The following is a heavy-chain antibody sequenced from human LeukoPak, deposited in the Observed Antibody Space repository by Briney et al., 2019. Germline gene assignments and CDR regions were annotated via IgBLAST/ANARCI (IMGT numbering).Heavy chain of an antibody. V-gene: IGHV3-33*01. Sequence: GGSLRLSCAASGFTFRNYGMHWVRQAPGKGLEWVALIWFDGSDKYYADSVKGRFTISRDNSKNTLYLQMNSLRAEDTAVYYCARGLSGSSHFDYWGQGTLVTVSS. CDR1: GFTFRNYG. CDR3: ARGLSGSSHFDY. CDR2: IWFDGSDK. D-gene: IGHD1-26*01. J-gene: IGHJ4*02.